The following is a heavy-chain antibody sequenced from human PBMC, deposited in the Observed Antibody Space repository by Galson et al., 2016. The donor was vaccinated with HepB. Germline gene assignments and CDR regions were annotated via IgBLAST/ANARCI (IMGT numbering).Heavy chain of an antibody. CDR3: AKGDGGYYLVVDS. CDR2: ISGDGGGT. J-gene: IGHJ4*02. CDR1: GFTFDDYA. Sequence: SLRLSCAASGFTFDDYAMHWVRQVPGKGLEWVSLISGDGGGTYYADSVKGRFTISRDNSKTSPYLQMNTLRTEDTALYYCAKGDGGYYLVVDSWSQGTLVTVSS. V-gene: IGHV3-43*02. D-gene: IGHD4-17*01.